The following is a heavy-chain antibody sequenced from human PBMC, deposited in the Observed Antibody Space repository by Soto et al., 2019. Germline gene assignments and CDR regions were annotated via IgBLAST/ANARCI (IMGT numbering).Heavy chain of an antibody. Sequence: EVQLLESGGGLVQPGGSLRLSCAASGFTFSSYAMDWVRQAPGKGLEWVSTFGITGGDTYYADSVKGRFFISRDDSKYTLHLQMNSLRAEDTAVYHCAKLGSQLLSYYGMDVWGQGTTVTVSS. J-gene: IGHJ6*02. CDR1: GFTFSSYA. D-gene: IGHD2-2*01. V-gene: IGHV3-23*01. CDR2: FGITGGDT. CDR3: AKLGSQLLSYYGMDV.